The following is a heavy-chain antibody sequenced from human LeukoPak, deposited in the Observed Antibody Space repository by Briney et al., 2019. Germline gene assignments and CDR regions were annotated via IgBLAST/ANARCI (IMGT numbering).Heavy chain of an antibody. J-gene: IGHJ5*02. D-gene: IGHD4-23*01. V-gene: IGHV4-38-2*02. CDR1: GFSVSSVYY. Sequence: SSETLSLTCTVSGFSVSSVYYWGWIRQPPGKGLEWIGSIYRSGSTYYNPSLKSRVTISVDTSKNQFSLKLSSVTAADTAVYYCARRAVRNGGNSVGFDPWGQGTLVTVSS. CDR2: IYRSGST. CDR3: ARRAVRNGGNSVGFDP.